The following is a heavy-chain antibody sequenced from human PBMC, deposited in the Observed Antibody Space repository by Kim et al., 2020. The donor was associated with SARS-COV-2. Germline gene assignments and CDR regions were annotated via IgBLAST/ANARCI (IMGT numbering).Heavy chain of an antibody. J-gene: IGHJ3*02. Sequence: PSLTSRVTISVDTSKNQFSLKRSSVAAADTAVYYCARARGGTMIVVVIGAFDIWGQGTMVTVSS. CDR3: ARARGGTMIVVVIGAFDI. V-gene: IGHV4-31*02. D-gene: IGHD3-22*01.